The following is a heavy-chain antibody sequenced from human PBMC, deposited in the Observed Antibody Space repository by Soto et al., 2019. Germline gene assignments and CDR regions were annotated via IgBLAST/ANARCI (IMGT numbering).Heavy chain of an antibody. V-gene: IGHV3-48*04. Sequence: EVQLVESGGGLVQPGESLRLSCAASGFTFSNYSINWVRQAPGKGLEWVSYISSSGGIIYYADSVKGRFTISRDNAKNSLFLQMNSLRAEDTAVYYCAREGSGLAMATTYDYWGQGTLVTVSS. D-gene: IGHD6-19*01. CDR3: AREGSGLAMATTYDY. CDR2: ISSSGGII. J-gene: IGHJ4*02. CDR1: GFTFSNYS.